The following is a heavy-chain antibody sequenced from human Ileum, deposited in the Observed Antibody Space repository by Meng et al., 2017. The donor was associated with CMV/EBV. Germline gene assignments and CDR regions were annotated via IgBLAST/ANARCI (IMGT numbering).Heavy chain of an antibody. V-gene: IGHV4-61*01. Sequence: SETLSLTCTVSGGSVSSGSYYWSWIRQPPGKGLEWIGYIYYSGSTNYNPSLKSRVTISVDTSKNQFSLKLSSVTAADTAVYYCASSRGDRGFNWGQGTLVTVSS. J-gene: IGHJ4*02. D-gene: IGHD3-10*01. CDR3: ASSRGDRGFN. CDR2: IYYSGST. CDR1: GGSVSSGSYY.